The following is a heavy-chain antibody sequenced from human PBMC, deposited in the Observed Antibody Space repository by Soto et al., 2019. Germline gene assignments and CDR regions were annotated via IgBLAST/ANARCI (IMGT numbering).Heavy chain of an antibody. V-gene: IGHV4-34*01. D-gene: IGHD2-2*01. CDR1: GGSFSGYY. CDR2: INHSGST. Sequence: QVQLQQWGAGLLKPSETLSLTCAVYGGSFSGYYWSWIRQPPGKGLEWIGEINHSGSTNYNPSLKIRVTVSVDTAKGQFSLKMGTGTATDSAVYYCARDGCSSTSCYWVFFTWFDPWGQGTLVTVSS. CDR3: ARDGCSSTSCYWVFFTWFDP. J-gene: IGHJ5*02.